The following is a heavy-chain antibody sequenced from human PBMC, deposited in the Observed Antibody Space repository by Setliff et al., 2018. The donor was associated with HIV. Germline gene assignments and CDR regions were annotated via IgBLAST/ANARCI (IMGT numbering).Heavy chain of an antibody. CDR1: IKNYY. V-gene: IGHV4-59*01. CDR3: ARERPPMEGWGDYFDH. Sequence: SETLSLTCTVSIKNYYWNWIRQPPGKGLEWIGKIYYSGNTFYNSSLKSRVSISVDTSKNQFSLRLRSVTAADTAISYCARERPPMEGWGDYFDHWGQGTLVTVSS. CDR2: IYYSGNT. J-gene: IGHJ4*02. D-gene: IGHD3-3*01.